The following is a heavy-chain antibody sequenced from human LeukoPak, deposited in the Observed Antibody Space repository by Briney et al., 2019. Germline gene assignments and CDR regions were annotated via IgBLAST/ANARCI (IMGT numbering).Heavy chain of an antibody. V-gene: IGHV3-30*03. CDR3: VRGQTSLDNWFDP. Sequence: GGSLRLSCAASGFTFSSYGMHWVRQAPGKGLEWVAVILFDGINKYYADSVKGRFTISRDNAKNSLSLQMTSLRADDSAVYYCVRGQTSLDNWFDPWGQGTLVIVSS. CDR1: GFTFSSYG. J-gene: IGHJ5*02. CDR2: ILFDGINK.